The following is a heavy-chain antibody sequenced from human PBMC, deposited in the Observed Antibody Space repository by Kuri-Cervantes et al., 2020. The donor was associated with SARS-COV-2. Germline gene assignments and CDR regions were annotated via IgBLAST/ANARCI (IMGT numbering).Heavy chain of an antibody. V-gene: IGHV3-23*01. CDR2: ISGSGGST. D-gene: IGHD1-7*01. CDR1: GFTFSSYA. Sequence: GGSLRLSCAASGFTFSSYAMNWVRQAPGRGLEWVSAISGSGGSTYYADSVKGRFTISRDNSKNTLYLQMNSLRTEDTAVYYCARGFELLRDFDLWGRGTLVTVSS. CDR3: ARGFELLRDFDL. J-gene: IGHJ2*01.